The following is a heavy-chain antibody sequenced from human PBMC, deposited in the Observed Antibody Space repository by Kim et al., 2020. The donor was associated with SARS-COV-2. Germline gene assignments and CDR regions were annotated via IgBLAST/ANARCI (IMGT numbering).Heavy chain of an antibody. D-gene: IGHD3-10*01. CDR1: GFTFSSYG. CDR3: ARDFTMVRGANIDY. J-gene: IGHJ4*02. V-gene: IGHV3-33*01. Sequence: GGSLRLSCAASGFTFSSYGMHWVRQAPGKGLEWVAVIWYDGSNKYYADSVKGRFTISRDNSKNTLYLRMNSLRAEDTAVYYCARDFTMVRGANIDYWGQGTLVTVSS. CDR2: IWYDGSNK.